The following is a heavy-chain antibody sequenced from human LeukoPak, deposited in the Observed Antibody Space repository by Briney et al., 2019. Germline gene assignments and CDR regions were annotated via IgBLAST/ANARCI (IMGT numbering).Heavy chain of an antibody. CDR1: GFAFSSFA. V-gene: IGHV3-23*01. J-gene: IGHJ6*03. CDR2: INGGGNTT. Sequence: TGGSLRLSCAASGFAFSSFAMGWVRQSPGKGLEWLSTINGGGNTTFYADSVKGPFTISRDNSKNTLYLHMDGLRPDDTAIYYCTKELHVVVAVADYYSFYMDVWGRGTAVSVSS. D-gene: IGHD6-19*01. CDR3: TKELHVVVAVADYYSFYMDV.